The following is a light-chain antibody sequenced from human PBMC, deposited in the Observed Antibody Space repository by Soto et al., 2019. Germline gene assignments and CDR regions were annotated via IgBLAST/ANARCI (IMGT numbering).Light chain of an antibody. CDR1: QGISSY. CDR3: QQLNSYPPKVT. CDR2: AAS. V-gene: IGKV1-9*01. J-gene: IGKJ3*01. Sequence: DIQLTQSPSFLSASVGDRVTITCRASQGISSYLAWYQQKPGKATKLLIYAASTLQSGVPSRFSGSGSGTEFTLTISSLQPEDFTTYYCQQLNSYPPKVTFGPGTKVDIK.